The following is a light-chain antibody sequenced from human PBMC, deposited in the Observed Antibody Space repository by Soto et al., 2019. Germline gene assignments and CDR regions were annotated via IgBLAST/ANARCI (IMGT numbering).Light chain of an antibody. V-gene: IGLV1-40*01. J-gene: IGLJ3*02. CDR2: GNS. Sequence: QSVLTQPPSVSGAPGQRVTLSCPGSSSNIGAGYDVHWYQQLPGTAPKLLIYGNSNRPSGVPDRFSGSKSGTSASLAITGLQAEDEADYYCQSYDSSLSGPWVFGGGTKLTVL. CDR1: SSNIGAGYD. CDR3: QSYDSSLSGPWV.